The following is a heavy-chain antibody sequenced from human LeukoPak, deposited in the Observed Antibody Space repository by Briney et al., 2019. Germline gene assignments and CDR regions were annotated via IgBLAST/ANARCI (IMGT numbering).Heavy chain of an antibody. D-gene: IGHD6-19*01. CDR2: IWYDGSNK. V-gene: IGHV3-33*01. J-gene: IGHJ5*02. CDR3: ARDLLGSSGWFP. Sequence: GRSLRLSCAASGFTFSSYGMPWVRQAPGKGLEWVAVIWYDGSNKYYADSVKGRFTISRDNSKNTLYLQMNSLRAEDTAVYYCARDLLGSSGWFPWGQGTLVTVSS. CDR1: GFTFSSYG.